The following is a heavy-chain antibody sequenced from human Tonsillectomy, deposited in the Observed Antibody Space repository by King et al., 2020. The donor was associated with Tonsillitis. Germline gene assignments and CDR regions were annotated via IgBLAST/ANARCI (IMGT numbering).Heavy chain of an antibody. Sequence: VQLVESGGGLVQPGGSLRLSCAASGFTFSSYWMSWVRQAPGKGLEWVANIKQDGSEKYYVDSVEGRFTISRDNAKNSLYLQMNSLGADDTAVYYCAREGRLFCSGGSCYSRWFDPWGQGTLVTVSS. J-gene: IGHJ5*02. CDR3: AREGRLFCSGGSCYSRWFDP. D-gene: IGHD2-15*01. V-gene: IGHV3-7*01. CDR2: IKQDGSEK. CDR1: GFTFSSYW.